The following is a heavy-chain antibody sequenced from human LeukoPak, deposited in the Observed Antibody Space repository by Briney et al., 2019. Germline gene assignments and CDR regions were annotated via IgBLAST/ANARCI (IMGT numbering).Heavy chain of an antibody. Sequence: ASVKVSCKASGYTFTSYDINWGRHATGQGLEWMGWMNPNSGNTGYVQKFQGKVTMTRNTSISTAYMELSSLRSEDTAVYYCARYGARRGYWGQGTLVTVSS. V-gene: IGHV1-8*01. D-gene: IGHD6-6*01. CDR3: ARYGARRGY. CDR2: MNPNSGNT. CDR1: GYTFTSYD. J-gene: IGHJ4*02.